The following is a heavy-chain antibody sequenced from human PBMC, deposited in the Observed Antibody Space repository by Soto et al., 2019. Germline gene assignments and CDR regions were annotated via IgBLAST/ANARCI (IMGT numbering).Heavy chain of an antibody. CDR2: INWKSDI. J-gene: IGHJ4*02. D-gene: IGHD3-16*01. CDR1: GFTFDDTA. V-gene: IGHV3-9*01. Sequence: GGSLRLSCTCSGFTFDDTAMHWVRQAREKGLERDSGINWKSDIGYADSVKGRFTISRDNAENSLYLQMNSLRAEDTALYYCAISQDRGGRTTFIYWGQGTQVTVSS. CDR3: AISQDRGGRTTFIY.